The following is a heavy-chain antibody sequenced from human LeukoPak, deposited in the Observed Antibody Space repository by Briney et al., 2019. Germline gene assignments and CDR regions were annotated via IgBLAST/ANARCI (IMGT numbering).Heavy chain of an antibody. V-gene: IGHV3-21*01. CDR3: ARDSNISGYDQRMTYYYYYGMDV. CDR2: ISSSSSYI. Sequence: GGSLRLSCAASGFTFNSYEMNWVRQAPGKGLEWVSSISSSSSYIYYADSVKGRFTISRDNAKNSLYLQMNSLRAEDTAVYYCARDSNISGYDQRMTYYYYYGMDVWGKGTTVTVSS. CDR1: GFTFNSYE. D-gene: IGHD5-12*01. J-gene: IGHJ6*04.